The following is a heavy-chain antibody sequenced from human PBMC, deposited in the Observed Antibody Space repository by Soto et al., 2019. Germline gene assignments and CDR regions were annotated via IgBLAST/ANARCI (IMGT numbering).Heavy chain of an antibody. V-gene: IGHV3-23*01. CDR2: ISGSGDIT. D-gene: IGHD3-9*01. CDR1: GYSFSNSA. Sequence: EVQLLESGGGLVQPGGSLRLSCAVSGYSFSNSAMTWVRQAPGKGLEWDSGISGSGDITYNTDSVKGRFAISRDTSKNVVYLQMRSLRAEDTAVYYCAKVPQWVLRYHDWFFDYWGQGTLVTVSS. J-gene: IGHJ4*02. CDR3: AKVPQWVLRYHDWFFDY.